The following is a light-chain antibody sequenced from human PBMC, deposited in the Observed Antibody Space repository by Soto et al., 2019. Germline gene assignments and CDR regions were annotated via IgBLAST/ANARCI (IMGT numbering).Light chain of an antibody. CDR1: QGISSY. Sequence: DIQLTQSPSFLSASVGDRVTITCRASQGISSYFAWYQQKPGKAPKLLIYAASTWQSGVPSRFSGSGSGTEFTLTISSLQPEDFATYYCQQLNSYPPYTFGQGTKLEIK. J-gene: IGKJ2*01. CDR3: QQLNSYPPYT. V-gene: IGKV1-9*01. CDR2: AAS.